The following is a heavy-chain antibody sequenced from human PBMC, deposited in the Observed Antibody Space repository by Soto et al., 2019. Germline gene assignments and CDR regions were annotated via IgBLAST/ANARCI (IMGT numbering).Heavy chain of an antibody. V-gene: IGHV4-31*03. D-gene: IGHD3-3*01. CDR1: GGSISSGGYY. Sequence: PSETLSLTCTVSGGSISSGGYYWSWIRQHPGKGLEWTGYIYYSGSTYYNPSLKSRVTISVDTSKNQFSLKLSSVTAADTAVYYCARFPHRITIFGVVRQDAFDIWGQGTMVTVSS. CDR3: ARFPHRITIFGVVRQDAFDI. CDR2: IYYSGST. J-gene: IGHJ3*02.